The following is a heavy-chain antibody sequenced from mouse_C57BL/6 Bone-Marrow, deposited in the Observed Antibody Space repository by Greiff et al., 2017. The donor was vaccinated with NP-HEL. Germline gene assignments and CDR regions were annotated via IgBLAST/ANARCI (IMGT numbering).Heavy chain of an antibody. CDR3: ARDLLWVFAY. D-gene: IGHD2-10*01. Sequence: DVHLVESGGGLVKPGGSLKLSCAASGFTFSSYAMSWVRQTPEKRLEWVATISDGGSYTYYPDNVKGRFTISRDNAKNNLYLQMSHLKSEDTAMYYCARDLLWVFAYWGQGTLVTVSA. J-gene: IGHJ3*01. V-gene: IGHV5-4*01. CDR1: GFTFSSYA. CDR2: ISDGGSYT.